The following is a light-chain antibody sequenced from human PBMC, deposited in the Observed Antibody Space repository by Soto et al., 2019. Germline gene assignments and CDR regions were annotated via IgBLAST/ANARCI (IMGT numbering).Light chain of an antibody. CDR3: SSYTSSFRRV. J-gene: IGLJ1*01. Sequence: QSVLTQPASVSGSPGQSITISCRGVSSDVGGYNHVSWYQQYPGKAPKLMIYEVSDRPSGVSNRFSGSKSGNTASLTISGLQAEEEADYYCSSYTSSFRRVFGTGTKVTVL. CDR2: EVS. CDR1: SSDVGGYNH. V-gene: IGLV2-14*01.